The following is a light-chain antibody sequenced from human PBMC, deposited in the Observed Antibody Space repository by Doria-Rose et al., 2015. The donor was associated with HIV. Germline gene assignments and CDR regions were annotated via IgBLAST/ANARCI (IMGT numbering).Light chain of an antibody. CDR2: LGS. Sequence: EIVMTQSPLSLPVTPGQPASISCRSSQGLLHTIGYNYLDWYLQKPGQSPQLLIYLGSNRASGVPDRFSGSGSGTDFTLKISRVEAEDVGVYYCMQALQTPYTFGQGTKLEIK. CDR3: MQALQTPYT. V-gene: IGKV2-28*01. J-gene: IGKJ2*01. CDR1: QGLLHTIGYNY.